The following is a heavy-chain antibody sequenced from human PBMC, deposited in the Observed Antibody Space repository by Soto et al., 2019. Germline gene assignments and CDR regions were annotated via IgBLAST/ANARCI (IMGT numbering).Heavy chain of an antibody. Sequence: PCWSLRLGCAASGFTFISYGMRGVCQATGKGLEWVAVIWYDGSNKYYADSVKGRFTISRDNSKNTLYLQMNSLRAEDTAVYYCARETLPTDTAAAYFQHWGQGTLVTVSS. CDR1: GFTFISYG. J-gene: IGHJ1*01. CDR2: IWYDGSNK. V-gene: IGHV3-33*01. CDR3: ARETLPTDTAAAYFQH. D-gene: IGHD5-18*01.